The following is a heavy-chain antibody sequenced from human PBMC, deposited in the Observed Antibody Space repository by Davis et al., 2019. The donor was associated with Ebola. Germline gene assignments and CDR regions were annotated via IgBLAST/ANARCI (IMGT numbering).Heavy chain of an antibody. V-gene: IGHV3-74*01. Sequence: GESLKISCAASGFTFSSSWMHWVRQAPGKGLVWVSRINSDVSSTSYADSVKGRFTISRDNAKNTLYLQMNSLRAEDTAVYYCARDPGYYMDVWGKGTTVTVSS. CDR2: INSDVSST. CDR1: GFTFSSSW. CDR3: ARDPGYYMDV. J-gene: IGHJ6*03.